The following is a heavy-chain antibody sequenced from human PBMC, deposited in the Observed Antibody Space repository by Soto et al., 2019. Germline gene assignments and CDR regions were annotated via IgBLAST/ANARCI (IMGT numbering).Heavy chain of an antibody. CDR3: VRVAIDYFFDY. CDR1: GFTFSDNY. V-gene: IGHV3-72*01. CDR2: TRKKTNSYTT. J-gene: IGHJ4*02. Sequence: PGGSLRLSCAASGFTFSDNYMDWVRQAPGKGLEWVGRTRKKTNSYTTEYAASVKGRFTISRDDSKNLLYLQMNSLKTEDTAVYYCVRVAIDYFFDYWGQGTLVTVSS. D-gene: IGHD2-21*01.